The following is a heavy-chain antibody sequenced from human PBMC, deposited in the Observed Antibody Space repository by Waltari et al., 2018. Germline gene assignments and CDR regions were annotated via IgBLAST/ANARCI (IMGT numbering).Heavy chain of an antibody. CDR2: LKTEGSET. J-gene: IGHJ4*02. V-gene: IGHV3-7*01. CDR1: GFTFSSSW. D-gene: IGHD6-13*01. CDR3: AIGGVETSWYWRY. Sequence: EVQVVESGGGLVQPGGSRRLSCAASGFTFSSSWMAWVSQASGKVREWVANLKTEGSETYYVDSVKGRFTISRDNTKNSLYLQMSSLRAEDTAVYYCAIGGVETSWYWRYWGQGTLVTVSS.